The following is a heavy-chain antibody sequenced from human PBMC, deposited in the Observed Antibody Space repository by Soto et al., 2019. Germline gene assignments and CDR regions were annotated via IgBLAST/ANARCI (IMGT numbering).Heavy chain of an antibody. CDR2: SRSKANNYAT. D-gene: IGHD3-22*01. Sequence: EVQLVESGGGLVQPGGSLRLSCAASGFTFSGSSMHWVRQASGKGLEWVARSRSKANNYATTYAASVKGRFTISRDESKNKHYLQMNSLKTEDTAIYYCASMIYDSSNFYDNDYWGQGTLVTVSS. CDR3: ASMIYDSSNFYDNDY. V-gene: IGHV3-73*02. J-gene: IGHJ4*02. CDR1: GFTFSGSS.